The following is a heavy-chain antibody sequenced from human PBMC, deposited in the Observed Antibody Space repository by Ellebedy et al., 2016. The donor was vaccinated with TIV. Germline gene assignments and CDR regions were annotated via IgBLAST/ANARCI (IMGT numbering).Heavy chain of an antibody. CDR3: ARDLTRIAVAGYYFDY. Sequence: GESLKISCAASGFTFSSYGMHWVRQAPGKGLEWVAVIWYDGSNKYYADSVKGRFTISRDNSKNTLYLQMNSLRAEDTAVYYCARDLTRIAVAGYYFDYWGQGTLVTVSS. CDR1: GFTFSSYG. CDR2: IWYDGSNK. V-gene: IGHV3-33*08. J-gene: IGHJ4*02. D-gene: IGHD6-19*01.